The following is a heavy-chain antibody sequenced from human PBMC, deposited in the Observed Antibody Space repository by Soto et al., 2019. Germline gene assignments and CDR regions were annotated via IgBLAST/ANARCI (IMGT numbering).Heavy chain of an antibody. V-gene: IGHV1-46*01. D-gene: IGHD2-2*01. CDR1: GYIFTSYY. J-gene: IGHJ6*03. Sequence: ASVKVSCKASGYIFTSYYMHWVRQAPGQGLEWMGIINPSGGSTNYAQKFQGRVTMTRNTSTSTVYMELSSLRSEDTAVYYCARGRKERIVVVPAAHYYYYMDVWGKGTTVTVSS. CDR2: INPSGGST. CDR3: ARGRKERIVVVPAAHYYYYMDV.